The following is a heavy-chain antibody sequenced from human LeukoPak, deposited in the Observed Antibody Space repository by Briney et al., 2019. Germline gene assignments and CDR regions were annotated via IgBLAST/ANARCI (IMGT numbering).Heavy chain of an antibody. CDR1: GFTISRNY. J-gene: IGHJ6*02. Sequence: GGSLRHSCVASGFTISRNYMSAVRQGPGKGLEWVSLIYSGGYTYYADSVKGRFTISRDNAKNSLYMQMNSLRAEDTAVYHCATAHNEDFDILSGYYRYYGIDFWGQGTTVTVS. CDR2: IYSGGYT. CDR3: ATAHNEDFDILSGYYRYYGIDF. D-gene: IGHD3-9*01. V-gene: IGHV3-53*01.